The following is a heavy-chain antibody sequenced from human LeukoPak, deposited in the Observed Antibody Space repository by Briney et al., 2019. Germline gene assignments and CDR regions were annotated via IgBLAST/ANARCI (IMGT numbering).Heavy chain of an antibody. J-gene: IGHJ4*02. CDR1: GYTFTGYY. Sequence: SVKVSCKASGYTFTGYYMHWVRQAPGQGLEWMGGIIPIFGTANYAQKFQGRVTITADKSTSTAYMELSSLRSEDTAVYYCARASRSNYYFDYWGQGTLVTVSS. V-gene: IGHV1-69*06. CDR2: IIPIFGTA. CDR3: ARASRSNYYFDY. D-gene: IGHD1-1*01.